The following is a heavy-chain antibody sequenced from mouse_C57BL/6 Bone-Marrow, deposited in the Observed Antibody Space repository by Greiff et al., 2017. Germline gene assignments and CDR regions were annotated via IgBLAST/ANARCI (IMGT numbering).Heavy chain of an antibody. CDR3: ARSTDYGSSYWYFDV. Sequence: EVQLQQSGPELVKPGASVKIPCKASGYTFTDYNMDWVKQSHGKSLEWIGDINPNNGGTIYNQKFKGKATLTVDKSSSTAYMELRSLTSEDTAVYYCARSTDYGSSYWYFDVWGTGTTVTVSS. V-gene: IGHV1-18*01. CDR1: GYTFTDYN. J-gene: IGHJ1*03. D-gene: IGHD1-1*01. CDR2: INPNNGGT.